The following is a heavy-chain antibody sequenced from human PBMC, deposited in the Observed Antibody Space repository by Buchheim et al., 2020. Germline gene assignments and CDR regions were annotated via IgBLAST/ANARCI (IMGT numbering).Heavy chain of an antibody. CDR2: IKHDGSVT. CDR1: GFTFSNFR. J-gene: IGHJ4*02. Sequence: EVQLVESGGGLVQPGGSLRLSCAASGFTFSNFRMSWVRQAPGKGLEWVANIKHDGSVTYYVDSVKGRFTISRDNAKNSVYPQMNSLGAEDTALYYCARKIEAAGPSFDYWGRGTL. V-gene: IGHV3-7*01. CDR3: ARKIEAAGPSFDY. D-gene: IGHD6-13*01.